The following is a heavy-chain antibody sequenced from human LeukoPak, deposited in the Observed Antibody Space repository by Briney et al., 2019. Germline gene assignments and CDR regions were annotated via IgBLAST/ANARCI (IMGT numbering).Heavy chain of an antibody. CDR2: FKSKTDGGTT. V-gene: IGHV3-15*07. D-gene: IGHD4-17*01. CDR1: GVTFTNAW. J-gene: IGHJ4*02. Sequence: PGGSLRLSCAASGVTFTNAWMNWVRQPPGKGLEWVGRFKSKTDGGTTDYAAPVKGRFTISRDDSKNTLYLQMNSLKTEDTAVYYCTTDTSDYPDYWGQGTLVTVSS. CDR3: TTDTSDYPDY.